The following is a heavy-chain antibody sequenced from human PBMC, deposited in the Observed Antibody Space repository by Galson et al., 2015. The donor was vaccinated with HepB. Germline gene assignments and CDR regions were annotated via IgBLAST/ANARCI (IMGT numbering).Heavy chain of an antibody. D-gene: IGHD4-17*01. CDR2: ISSTSNYI. V-gene: IGHV3-21*01. Sequence: SLRLSCAASGFTFSAYNMNWVRQAPGKGLEWVSSISSTSNYIYYVDSVKGRFTISRDNAKNTLYLQMNSLRAADTALYHCARVSGRAHYGDYDCWGQGTQITVSS. CDR3: ARVSGRAHYGDYDC. J-gene: IGHJ4*02. CDR1: GFTFSAYN.